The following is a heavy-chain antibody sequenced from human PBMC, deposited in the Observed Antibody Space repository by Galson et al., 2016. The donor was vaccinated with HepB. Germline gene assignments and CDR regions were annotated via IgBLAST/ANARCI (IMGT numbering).Heavy chain of an antibody. CDR3: ARAVMLGRGMDI. CDR2: TFYRSTWEN. Sequence: CAISGDSVYNDGAAWVWIRQSPSRGLEWLGRTFYRSTWENHYAGSVKNRITISPDTSRNQFSLHLNSVTPEDTAVYYCARAVMLGRGMDIWGQGTTVTVSS. J-gene: IGHJ6*02. CDR1: GDSVYNDGAA. V-gene: IGHV6-1*01. D-gene: IGHD3-10*01.